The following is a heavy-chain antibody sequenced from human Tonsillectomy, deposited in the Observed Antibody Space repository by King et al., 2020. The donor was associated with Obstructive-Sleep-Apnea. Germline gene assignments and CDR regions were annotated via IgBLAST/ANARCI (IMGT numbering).Heavy chain of an antibody. CDR3: ARGRGAILTGLRD. CDR1: GYTFTSYD. Sequence: QLVQSGAEVKKPGASVKVSCKASGYTFTSYDINWARQATGQGLEWMGWMNPNSGNTGYEQKFQGRVTMTGNTSISTAHMELNRLRSEDTAVYYCARGRGAILTGLRDWGQGTLVTVSS. J-gene: IGHJ4*02. D-gene: IGHD3-9*01. CDR2: MNPNSGNT. V-gene: IGHV1-8*01.